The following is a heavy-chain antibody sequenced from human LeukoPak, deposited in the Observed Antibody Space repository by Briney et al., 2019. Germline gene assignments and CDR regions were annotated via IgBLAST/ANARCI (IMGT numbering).Heavy chain of an antibody. Sequence: GESLQISCKGSGYIFASYWIGWVRQMPGKGLEWMGIIYPGDSDTRYSPSFQGQVTISADKSISTAYLQWSSLKASDTAMYYCARHESCSNGVCYQINSWGQGTLVTVSS. CDR2: IYPGDSDT. J-gene: IGHJ4*02. CDR3: ARHESCSNGVCYQINS. CDR1: GYIFASYW. D-gene: IGHD2-8*01. V-gene: IGHV5-51*01.